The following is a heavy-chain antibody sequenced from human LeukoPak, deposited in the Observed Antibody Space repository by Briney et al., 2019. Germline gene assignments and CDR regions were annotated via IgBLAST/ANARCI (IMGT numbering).Heavy chain of an antibody. J-gene: IGHJ4*02. D-gene: IGHD3-3*01. CDR1: GFTFSSYW. Sequence: GALRLSCAASGFTFSSYWISWVRQAPGKGLEWVANIKQDGSEKCYVDSVKGRFTISRDNAKNSLYLQMNGLRAEDTAVYYCARDGLLRFLDQTHHSKLYWGQGTLVTVSS. CDR2: IKQDGSEK. V-gene: IGHV3-7*01. CDR3: ARDGLLRFLDQTHHSKLY.